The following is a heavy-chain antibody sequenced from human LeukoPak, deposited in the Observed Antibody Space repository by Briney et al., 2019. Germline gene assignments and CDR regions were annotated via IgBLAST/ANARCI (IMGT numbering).Heavy chain of an antibody. D-gene: IGHD3-22*01. J-gene: IGHJ4*02. CDR1: GFTVSSNY. V-gene: IGHV3-23*01. CDR3: AKTPLYYNDSSGGGSYFDY. CDR2: ISGSGGST. Sequence: PGGSLRLSCAASGFTVSSNYMSWVRQAPGKGLEWVSAISGSGGSTYYADSVKGRFTISRDNSKNTLYLQMNSLRAEDTAVYYCAKTPLYYNDSSGGGSYFDYWGQGTLVTVSS.